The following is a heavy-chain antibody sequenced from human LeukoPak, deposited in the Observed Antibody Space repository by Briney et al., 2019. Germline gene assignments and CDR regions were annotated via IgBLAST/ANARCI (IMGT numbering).Heavy chain of an antibody. CDR3: AKGRFYSNSLDAFDI. D-gene: IGHD4-11*01. CDR2: IGGSGGKT. V-gene: IGHV3-23*01. J-gene: IGHJ3*02. CDR1: GFTFTDYS. Sequence: PGGSLRLSCAAAGFTFTDYSMNWVRQAPGKGLAWVSAIGGSGGKTYYADSVKGRFTISRDNSKNTLYLQMNSLRAEDTAVYYCAKGRFYSNSLDAFDIWGQGTMVTVSS.